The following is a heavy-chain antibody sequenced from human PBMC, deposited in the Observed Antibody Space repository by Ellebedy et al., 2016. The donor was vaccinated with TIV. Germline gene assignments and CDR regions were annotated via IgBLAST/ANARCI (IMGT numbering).Heavy chain of an antibody. D-gene: IGHD3-22*01. CDR3: ARGNYYDSSGAPRGAFDP. CDR2: IYTSGST. CDR1: GGSISSYY. V-gene: IGHV4-4*07. Sequence: SETLSLTXTVSGGSISSYYWSWIRQPAGKGLEWIGRIYTSGSTNYNPSLKSRVTMSVDTSKNQFSLKLSSVTAADTAVYYCARGNYYDSSGAPRGAFDPWGQGTLVTVSS. J-gene: IGHJ5*02.